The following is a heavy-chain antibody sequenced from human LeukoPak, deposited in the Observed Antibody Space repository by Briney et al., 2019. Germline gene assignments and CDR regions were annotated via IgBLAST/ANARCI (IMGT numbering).Heavy chain of an antibody. CDR1: GFTFSSYE. D-gene: IGHD1-26*01. CDR3: AREVGATTRPSWFDP. V-gene: IGHV3-48*03. CDR2: ISSSGSTI. Sequence: PGGSLRLSCAASGFTFSSYEMNWVRQAPGKGLEWVSYISSSGSTIYYADSVKGRFTISRDNAKNSLYLQMNSLRAEDTAVYYCAREVGATTRPSWFDPWGQGTLVTVSS. J-gene: IGHJ5*02.